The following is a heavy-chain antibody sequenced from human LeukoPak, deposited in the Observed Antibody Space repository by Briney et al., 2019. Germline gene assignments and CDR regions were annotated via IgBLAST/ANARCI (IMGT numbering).Heavy chain of an antibody. Sequence: GGSLRLSCAASGFTFSSYAMSWVRQAPGKGLEWVSAISGSGGSTYYADSVKGRFTISRDNSKYTLYLQMNSLRAEDTAVYYCAKAFPTRHYYGSGSQEGDYWGQGTLVTVSS. D-gene: IGHD3-10*01. CDR1: GFTFSSYA. CDR2: ISGSGGST. J-gene: IGHJ4*02. V-gene: IGHV3-23*01. CDR3: AKAFPTRHYYGSGSQEGDY.